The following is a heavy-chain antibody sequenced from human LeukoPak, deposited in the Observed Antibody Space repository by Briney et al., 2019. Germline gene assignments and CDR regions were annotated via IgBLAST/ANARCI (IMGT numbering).Heavy chain of an antibody. V-gene: IGHV3-74*01. CDR3: ARDRQEYSGGSLYYFDY. D-gene: IGHD1-26*01. Sequence: GGSLRLSCAASGFTVSNYWMHWVRQAPGKGLVWVSHIYKDGSNPNYADSVKGRFTISSDNAKNTLYLQMNSLRAEDTAVYYCARDRQEYSGGSLYYFDYWGQGTLVTVSS. CDR2: IYKDGSNP. CDR1: GFTVSNYW. J-gene: IGHJ4*02.